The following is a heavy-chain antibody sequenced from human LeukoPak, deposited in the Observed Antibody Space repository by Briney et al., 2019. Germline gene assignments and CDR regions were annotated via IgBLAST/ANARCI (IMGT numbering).Heavy chain of an antibody. D-gene: IGHD5-18*01. Sequence: ASVKVSCKASGYTFTGYYMHWVRQAPGQGLEWMGWINPNSGGTNYTQKFQGRVTMTRDTSISTAYMELSRLRSDDTAVYYCARDTAMVTYWFDPWGQGTLVTVSS. CDR2: INPNSGGT. V-gene: IGHV1-2*02. CDR3: ARDTAMVTYWFDP. J-gene: IGHJ5*02. CDR1: GYTFTGYY.